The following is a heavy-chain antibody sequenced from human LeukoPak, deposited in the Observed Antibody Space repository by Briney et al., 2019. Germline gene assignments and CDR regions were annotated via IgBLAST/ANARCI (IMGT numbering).Heavy chain of an antibody. CDR3: ARAQDYCSGGSCYGYFQH. D-gene: IGHD2-15*01. J-gene: IGHJ1*01. CDR2: LYNVVSP. CDR1: GFTFSTYV. V-gene: IGHV3-53*01. Sequence: PGGSLRLSCAASGFTFSTYVMSWVRQAPGEGLEWVSTLYNVVSPHYADSVKGRFTISSDKSKNTLFLQMNSLRAEDTAVYYCARAQDYCSGGSCYGYFQHWGQGSLVTVSS.